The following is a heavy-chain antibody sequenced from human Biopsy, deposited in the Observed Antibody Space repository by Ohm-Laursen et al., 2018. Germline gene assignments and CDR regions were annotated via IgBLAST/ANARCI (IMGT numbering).Heavy chain of an antibody. CDR1: GGSISSDY. Sequence: GTLSLTCTVSGGSISSDYWSWIRRHPGKGLEWIGYIYYSGSTYYNPSLKSRVSISVDTSKNQFSLRLNSVTAADTAVYYCARATNSTGWPYYYFYGMDVWGQGTTVTVSS. J-gene: IGHJ6*02. D-gene: IGHD2/OR15-2a*01. CDR3: ARATNSTGWPYYYFYGMDV. CDR2: IYYSGST. V-gene: IGHV4-59*01.